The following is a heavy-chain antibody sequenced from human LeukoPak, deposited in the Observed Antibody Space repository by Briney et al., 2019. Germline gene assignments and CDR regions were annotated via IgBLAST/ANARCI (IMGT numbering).Heavy chain of an antibody. CDR2: INGYNGNT. D-gene: IGHD6-19*01. Sequence: APVKVSCKASGYTFTRNGISWVRQAPGQGLEWMGGINGYNGNTKYAQKLQGRVTMTTDTSTTTAYMELRSLRSDDTAVYYCAREGWGTYSSGPYYFDYWGQGTLITVSS. V-gene: IGHV1-18*04. J-gene: IGHJ4*02. CDR3: AREGWGTYSSGPYYFDY. CDR1: GYTFTRNG.